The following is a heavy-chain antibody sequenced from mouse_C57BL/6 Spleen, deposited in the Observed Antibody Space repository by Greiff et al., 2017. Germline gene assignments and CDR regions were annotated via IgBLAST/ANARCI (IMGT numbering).Heavy chain of an antibody. CDR3: ARGAYYYGSSYIDAMDY. V-gene: IGHV1-81*01. CDR2: IYPRSGNT. Sequence: QVQLKESGAELARPGASVKLSCKASGYTFTSYGISWVKQRTGQGLEWIGEIYPRSGNTYYNEKFKGKATLTADKSSSTAYMELRSLTSEDSAVYFCARGAYYYGSSYIDAMDYWGQGTSVTVSS. J-gene: IGHJ4*01. CDR1: GYTFTSYG. D-gene: IGHD1-1*01.